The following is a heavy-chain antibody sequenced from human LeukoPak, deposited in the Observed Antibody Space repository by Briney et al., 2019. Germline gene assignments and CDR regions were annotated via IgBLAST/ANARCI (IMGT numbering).Heavy chain of an antibody. CDR3: ARDSYGMDV. V-gene: IGHV3-30*19. CDR1: GFTFSSYG. Sequence: GGSLRLSCAASGFTFSSYGMHWVRQAPGKGLEWVAVIWYDGSNKYYADSVKGRFTISRDNSKNKLYLQMDSLRAEDTAIYYCARDSYGMDVWGLGTTVTVSS. J-gene: IGHJ6*02. CDR2: IWYDGSNK.